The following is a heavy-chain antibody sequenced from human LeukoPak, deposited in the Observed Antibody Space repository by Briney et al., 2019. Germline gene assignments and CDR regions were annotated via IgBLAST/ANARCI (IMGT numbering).Heavy chain of an antibody. CDR3: ARDSYDSSGYYYEALRY. D-gene: IGHD3-22*01. V-gene: IGHV7-4-1*02. J-gene: IGHJ4*02. CDR2: INTNTGNP. CDR1: GYTFTSYA. Sequence: ASVKVSCKASGYTFTSYAMNWVRQAPGQGLEWMGWINTNTGNPTYAQGFTGRFVFSLDTSVSTAYLQISSLKAEDTAVYYCARDSYDSSGYYYEALRYWGQGTLVTVSS.